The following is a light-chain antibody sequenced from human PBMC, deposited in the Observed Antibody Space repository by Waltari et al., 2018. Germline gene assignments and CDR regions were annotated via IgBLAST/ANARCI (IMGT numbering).Light chain of an antibody. Sequence: DIQMTQSPSSLSASVGDKVTITCRASQGISSWLAWYQQNPGKAPELLIYAASSLQSWVPSRFSGSGSGADYTLTISSLQAEDFATYYCQQGDNTPRTFGQGTKVEIK. V-gene: IGKV1-12*01. CDR3: QQGDNTPRT. CDR2: AAS. CDR1: QGISSW. J-gene: IGKJ1*01.